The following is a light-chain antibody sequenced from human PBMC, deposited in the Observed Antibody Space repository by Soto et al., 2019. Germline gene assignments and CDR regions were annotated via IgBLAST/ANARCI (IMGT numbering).Light chain of an antibody. J-gene: IGKJ5*01. V-gene: IGKV3-15*01. CDR3: QQYNNWPPIT. CDR2: GAS. CDR1: QSVSSN. Sequence: EIVMTQSPATLSVSPGERATLSCRASQSVSSNLAWYQQKPGQAPRLIIYGASTRANGIPARFSGSGSGTEFTLTLRSLQPEDFAFYYCQQYNNWPPITFGQGTRLEIK.